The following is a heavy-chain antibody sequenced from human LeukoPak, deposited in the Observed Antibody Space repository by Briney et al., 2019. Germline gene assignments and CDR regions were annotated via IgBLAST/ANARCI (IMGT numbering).Heavy chain of an antibody. CDR1: GYSISSGYY. J-gene: IGHJ4*02. D-gene: IGHD3-22*01. CDR2: IYHSGST. V-gene: IGHV4-38-2*02. Sequence: SETLSLTCTVSGYSISSGYYWGWIRQLPGKGLEWIGSIYHSGSTYYNPSLKSRVTISGNTSKNQFSLKLSSVTAADTAGYYCGRDLGSSGYSFDYWGPGTLVTVSS. CDR3: GRDLGSSGYSFDY.